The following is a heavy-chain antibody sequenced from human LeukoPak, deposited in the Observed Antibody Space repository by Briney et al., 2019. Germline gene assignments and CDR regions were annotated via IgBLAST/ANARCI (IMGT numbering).Heavy chain of an antibody. CDR1: GYSISSGYY. Sequence: PSETLSLTCTVSGYSISSGYYWGWIRQPPGKGLEWIGSIYYSGSTNYNPSLKSRVTISVDTSKNQFSLKLTSVTAADTAVYYCARTIGYYNYMDVWGKGTTVTISS. CDR3: ARTIGYYNYMDV. V-gene: IGHV4-38-2*02. J-gene: IGHJ6*03. CDR2: IYYSGST.